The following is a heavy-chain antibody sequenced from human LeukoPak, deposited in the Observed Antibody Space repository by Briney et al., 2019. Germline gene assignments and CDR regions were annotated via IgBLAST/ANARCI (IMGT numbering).Heavy chain of an antibody. CDR1: GGSISSGDYY. D-gene: IGHD4-17*01. J-gene: IGHJ5*02. Sequence: SQTLSLTCTVSGGSISSGDYYWSWIRQPPGKGLEWIGYIYYSGSTYYNPSLKSRATISVDTSKNQFSLKLSSVTAADTAVYYCARDRTTVTTNWFDPWGQGTLVTASS. V-gene: IGHV4-30-4*08. CDR3: ARDRTTVTTNWFDP. CDR2: IYYSGST.